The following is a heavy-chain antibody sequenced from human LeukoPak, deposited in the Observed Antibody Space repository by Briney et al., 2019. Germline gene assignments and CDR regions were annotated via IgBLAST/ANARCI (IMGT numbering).Heavy chain of an antibody. Sequence: LSLTCTVSGGSISSYYWSWIRQPPGKGLEWVSGISWSSGSIGYADSVKGRFTISRDNAKNSLYLQMNSLRAEDTALYYCAKGFDYYDSSGFDYWGQGTLVTVSS. D-gene: IGHD3-22*01. V-gene: IGHV3-9*01. J-gene: IGHJ4*02. CDR3: AKGFDYYDSSGFDY. CDR1: GGSISSYY. CDR2: ISWSSGSI.